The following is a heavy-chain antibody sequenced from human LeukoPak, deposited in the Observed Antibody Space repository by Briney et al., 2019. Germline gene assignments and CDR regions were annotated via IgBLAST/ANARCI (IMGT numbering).Heavy chain of an antibody. V-gene: IGHV4-4*07. J-gene: IGHJ2*01. CDR3: ERDPGTHYYDSSGYYGWYFDL. D-gene: IGHD3-22*01. CDR1: GGSISNYY. Sequence: SETLSLTCTVSGGSISNYYWSWIRQPAGKGLEWIGRMYTTGGTNYNLSLQSRVTMSVDTSKNQFSLQLRSVTAADTAVYYSERDPGTHYYDSSGYYGWYFDLWGRGALVTVSS. CDR2: MYTTGGT.